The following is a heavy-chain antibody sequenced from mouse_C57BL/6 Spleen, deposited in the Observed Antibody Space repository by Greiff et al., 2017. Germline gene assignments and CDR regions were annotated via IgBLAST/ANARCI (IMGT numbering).Heavy chain of an antibody. J-gene: IGHJ3*01. CDR3: ARDGDYALFAY. Sequence: EVKLMESGGGLVKPGGSLKLSCAASGFTFSSYAMSWVRQTPEKRLEWVATISDGGSYTYSPDNVKGRFTISRDNAKNNLYLQMSHLKSENTAMYYCARDGDYALFAYWGQGTLFTVSA. D-gene: IGHD2-4*01. CDR2: ISDGGSYT. V-gene: IGHV5-4*01. CDR1: GFTFSSYA.